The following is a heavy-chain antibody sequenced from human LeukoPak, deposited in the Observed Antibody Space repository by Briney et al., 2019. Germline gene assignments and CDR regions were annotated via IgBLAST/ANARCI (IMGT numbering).Heavy chain of an antibody. CDR2: IYYSGST. Sequence: SETLSLTCTVSGGSISSYYWSWIRQPPGKGLEWIGYIYYSGSTNYNPSLKSRVTISVDTSKNQFSLKLSSVTAADTAVYYCARDRRRYSYGVFDYWGQGTLVTVSS. V-gene: IGHV4-59*01. CDR3: ARDRRRYSYGVFDY. J-gene: IGHJ4*02. CDR1: GGSISSYY. D-gene: IGHD5-18*01.